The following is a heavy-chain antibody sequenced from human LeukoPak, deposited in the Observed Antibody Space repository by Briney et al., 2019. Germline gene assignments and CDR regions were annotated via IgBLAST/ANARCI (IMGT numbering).Heavy chain of an antibody. D-gene: IGHD3-22*01. V-gene: IGHV3-23*01. Sequence: GGTLRLSCAASGFTFRSYVMSWVRQAPGKGLEWVSSISGSGDSTYSADSVKGRFTISRDNARKSLYLQMNGLRAEDTAVYYCARDLLYYDSSGGDYWGQGTLVTVSS. CDR2: ISGSGDST. CDR3: ARDLLYYDSSGGDY. J-gene: IGHJ4*02. CDR1: GFTFRSYV.